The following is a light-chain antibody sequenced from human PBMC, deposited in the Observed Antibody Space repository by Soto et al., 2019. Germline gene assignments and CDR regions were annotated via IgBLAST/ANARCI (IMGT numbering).Light chain of an antibody. CDR3: QQYGSSRT. CDR2: AVS. V-gene: IGKV3-20*01. CDR1: QSVAGNY. J-gene: IGKJ2*01. Sequence: EIVLTQSPGTLSLSPGERATLSCRTSQSVAGNYFAWYQQKPGQAPRLLMYAVSTRAPGIPDRFSGSGSGTDFTLTIGRLEPEDFAVYYCQQYGSSRTFGQGTKLEIK.